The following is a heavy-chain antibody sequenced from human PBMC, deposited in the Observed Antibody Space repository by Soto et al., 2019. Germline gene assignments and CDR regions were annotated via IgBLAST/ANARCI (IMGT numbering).Heavy chain of an antibody. CDR3: ARGYDFWSGYYYPYGMDV. J-gene: IGHJ6*02. Sequence: GGSLRLSCAASGFTFSSYAMHWVRQAPCKGLEWVAVISYDGSNKNYADSVKGRFTISRDNSKNTLYLQMNSLRAEDTAVYYCARGYDFWSGYYYPYGMDVWGQGTTVTVS. CDR2: ISYDGSNK. D-gene: IGHD3-3*01. V-gene: IGHV3-30-3*01. CDR1: GFTFSSYA.